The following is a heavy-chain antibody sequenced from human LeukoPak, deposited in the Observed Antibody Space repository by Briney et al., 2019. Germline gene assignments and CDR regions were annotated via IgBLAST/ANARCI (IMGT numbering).Heavy chain of an antibody. Sequence: ASVKVSCKASGYTFTGYYMHWVRQAPGQGLEWMGWINPNSGGTNYAQKFQGRVTMTRDTSISTACMELSRLRSDDTAVYYCARERIAAEGLDYWGQGTLVTVSS. V-gene: IGHV1-2*02. CDR1: GYTFTGYY. D-gene: IGHD6-13*01. J-gene: IGHJ4*02. CDR3: ARERIAAEGLDY. CDR2: INPNSGGT.